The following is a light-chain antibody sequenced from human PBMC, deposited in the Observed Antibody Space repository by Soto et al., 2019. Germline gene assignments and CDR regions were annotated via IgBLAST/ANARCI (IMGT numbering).Light chain of an antibody. J-gene: IGKJ4*01. CDR3: QQYNNWPLT. CDR1: QSVSSN. V-gene: IGKV3-15*01. CDR2: GAS. Sequence: EVVLTQSPGTLSLSPGDRATLSCTASQSVSSNSLAWYQQIPGQPPRLLIYGASTRATGIPARFSGSGSGTEFTLTISSLQSEDFAVYYCQQYNNWPLTFGGGTKVDIK.